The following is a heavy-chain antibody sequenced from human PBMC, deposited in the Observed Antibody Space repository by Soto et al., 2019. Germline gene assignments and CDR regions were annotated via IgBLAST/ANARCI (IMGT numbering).Heavy chain of an antibody. Sequence: PRDSLRLSCAASGFSFSTYGMDWVRLAPGKGLEWVAATTYDGGIKHYVDSVKGRFTISRDNSKNTLYLQMNSLRVEYTATYYCAGALENPYLYYGLNVWGQGTTLTVSS. CDR3: AGALENPYLYYGLNV. CDR1: GFSFSTYG. D-gene: IGHD1-1*01. V-gene: IGHV3-30*03. J-gene: IGHJ6*02. CDR2: TTYDGGIK.